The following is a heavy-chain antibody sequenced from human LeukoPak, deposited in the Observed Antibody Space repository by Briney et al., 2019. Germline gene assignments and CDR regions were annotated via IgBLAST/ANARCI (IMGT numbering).Heavy chain of an antibody. V-gene: IGHV3-7*05. CDR3: ARASDPWLQLT. Sequence: GGSLRLSCAASGFSFTTYAMNWVRQAPGKGLEWVGNIKQDGSEKRYADSVRGRFTISRDNAQTSLYLQMNSLRAEDTAVYYCARASDPWLQLTWGQGTLVTVSS. CDR1: GFSFTTYA. CDR2: IKQDGSEK. J-gene: IGHJ5*02. D-gene: IGHD5-24*01.